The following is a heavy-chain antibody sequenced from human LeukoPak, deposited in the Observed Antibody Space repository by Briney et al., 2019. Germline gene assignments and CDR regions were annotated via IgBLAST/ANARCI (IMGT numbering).Heavy chain of an antibody. J-gene: IGHJ4*02. CDR2: IKQDGSEK. CDR1: RFTFSAYR. D-gene: IGHD3-10*01. V-gene: IGHV3-7*01. Sequence: GGSLRLSRAASRFTFSAYRLNWVRQAPGKGLEWVANIKQDGSEKYYVDSVKGRFTISRDNAKNSLYLQMNSLRVDDTAVYYCARRGSSAWHFDYWGQGTLVTVSS. CDR3: ARRGSSAWHFDY.